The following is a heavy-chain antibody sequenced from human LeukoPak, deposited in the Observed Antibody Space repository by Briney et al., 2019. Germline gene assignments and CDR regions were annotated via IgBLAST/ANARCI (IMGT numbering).Heavy chain of an antibody. CDR2: INTDGSGT. CDR1: GFTFRTYW. D-gene: IGHD2-15*01. J-gene: IGHJ3*02. Sequence: PGGSLRLSCAASGFTFRTYWMHWVRQAPGKGLLWVSRINTDGSGTIYADSVKGRFTISRDNAKNSLYLQMNSLRAEDTAVYYCARDCGGGSCYGPYDAFDIWGQGTMVTVSS. V-gene: IGHV3-74*01. CDR3: ARDCGGGSCYGPYDAFDI.